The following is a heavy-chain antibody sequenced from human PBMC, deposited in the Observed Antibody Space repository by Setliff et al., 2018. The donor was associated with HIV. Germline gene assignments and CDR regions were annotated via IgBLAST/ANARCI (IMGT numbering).Heavy chain of an antibody. CDR1: GFTFSSYW. CDR3: ARQRAVASAFDI. V-gene: IGHV3-7*03. CDR2: IKQDGSEK. D-gene: IGHD6-19*01. Sequence: GGSLRLSCAASGFTFSSYWINWVRQAPGKGLEWVANIKQDGSEKYYMDSVKGRFTISRDNAKNSLYLQMNSLRAEDTAVYYCARQRAVASAFDIWGQGTMVTVS. J-gene: IGHJ3*02.